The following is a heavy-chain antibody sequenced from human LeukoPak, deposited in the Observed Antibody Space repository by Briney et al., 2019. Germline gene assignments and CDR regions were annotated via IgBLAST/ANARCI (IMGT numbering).Heavy chain of an antibody. V-gene: IGHV4-34*01. CDR1: GGSFSDYY. Sequence: SETLSLTCAVYGGSFSDYYWSWIRQPPGKGLEWIGEINHSGSTNYNPSLESRVTISIDTSENQFSLRLSSVTAADTAVYYCATVGHSVGHYYGMDVWGQGTTVTVSS. CDR2: INHSGST. CDR3: ATVGHSVGHYYGMDV. D-gene: IGHD6-13*01. J-gene: IGHJ6*02.